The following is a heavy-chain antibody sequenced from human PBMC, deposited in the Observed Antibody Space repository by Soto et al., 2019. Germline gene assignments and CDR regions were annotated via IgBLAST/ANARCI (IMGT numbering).Heavy chain of an antibody. CDR1: GGSISSYY. CDR3: ARDYGGTNCFDP. D-gene: IGHD4-17*01. V-gene: IGHV4-59*01. CDR2: IYYSGST. Sequence: PSETLSLTCTVSGGSISSYYWSWIRQPPGKGLEWIGYIYYSGSTNYNPSLKSRVTMSVDTSKKQFSLKLSSVTAADTAVYYCARDYGGTNCFDPWGQGTLVTVSS. J-gene: IGHJ5*02.